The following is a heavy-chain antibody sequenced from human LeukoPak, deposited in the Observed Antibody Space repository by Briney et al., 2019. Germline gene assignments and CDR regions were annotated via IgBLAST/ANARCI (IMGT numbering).Heavy chain of an antibody. V-gene: IGHV3-30*18. Sequence: GRSLRLSCAASGFTFSSYGMHWVRQAPGKGLEWVAVISYDGSNKYYADSVKGRFTIFRDNSKNTLYLQMNSLRAEDTAVYYCAKDLYGDYGLDYWGQGTLVTVSS. CDR3: AKDLYGDYGLDY. CDR1: GFTFSSYG. D-gene: IGHD4-17*01. J-gene: IGHJ4*02. CDR2: ISYDGSNK.